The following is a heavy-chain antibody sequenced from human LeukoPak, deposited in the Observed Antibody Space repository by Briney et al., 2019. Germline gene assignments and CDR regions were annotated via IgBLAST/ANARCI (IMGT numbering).Heavy chain of an antibody. CDR1: VFTFDYYA. CDR2: IGWNSGSI. V-gene: IGHV3-9*01. CDR3: AKANHYGGYLDY. D-gene: IGHD4-23*01. J-gene: IGHJ4*02. Sequence: GRSLSLSFASSVFTFDYYAMYAVRQAPGKGVEWVSGIGWNSGSIGYADSVKGRFTISRDNAKGSLYLQMNTLRAEDTALYCCAKANHYGGYLDYWGQGTLVTVSS.